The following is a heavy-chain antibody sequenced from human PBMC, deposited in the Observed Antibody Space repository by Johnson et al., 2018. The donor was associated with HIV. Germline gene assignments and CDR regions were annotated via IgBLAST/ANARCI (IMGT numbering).Heavy chain of an antibody. CDR1: GFSVSDNY. V-gene: IGHV3-53*01. Sequence: VQLVESGGGWIQPGRSLRLSCAVTGFSVSDNYMTWVRQAPGRGLEWVSSIYRSGTTYHASSVKGRFTISRDDSKNTLYLQMNSLGAEDTAVYYCARDRQSGGGDADAFDIWGQGTLVSVSS. CDR3: ARDRQSGGGDADAFDI. CDR2: IYRSGTT. J-gene: IGHJ3*02. D-gene: IGHD3-16*01.